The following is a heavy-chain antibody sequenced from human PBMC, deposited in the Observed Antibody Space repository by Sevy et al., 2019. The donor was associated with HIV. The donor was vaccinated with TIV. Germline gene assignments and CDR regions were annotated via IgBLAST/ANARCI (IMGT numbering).Heavy chain of an antibody. D-gene: IGHD3-10*01. CDR3: ARIGITMVRGVIISYGMDV. CDR2: INHSGST. Sequence: SETLSLTCAVYGGSFSGYYWSWIRQPPGKGLEWIGEINHSGSTNYNPSLKSRVTISVDTSKNQFSLKLSSVTAADTAVYYCARIGITMVRGVIISYGMDVWGQGTTVTVSS. CDR1: GGSFSGYY. V-gene: IGHV4-34*01. J-gene: IGHJ6*02.